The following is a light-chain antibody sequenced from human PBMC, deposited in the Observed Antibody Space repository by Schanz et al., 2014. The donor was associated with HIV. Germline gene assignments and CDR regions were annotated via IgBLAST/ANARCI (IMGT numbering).Light chain of an antibody. CDR1: TSDVGLYTY. J-gene: IGLJ1*01. Sequence: QSALTQPASVSGSPGQSITISCTGTTSDVGLYTYVSWYQQHPGKAPKLMIYEVTNRPSGVSNRFSGSKSGNTASLTISGLQAEDEADYYCSSYAGRYNYFVFGTGTKLTVL. V-gene: IGLV2-14*01. CDR2: EVT. CDR3: SSYAGRYNYFV.